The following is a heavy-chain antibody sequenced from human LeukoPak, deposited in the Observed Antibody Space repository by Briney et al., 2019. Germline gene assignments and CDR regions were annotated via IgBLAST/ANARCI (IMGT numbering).Heavy chain of an antibody. V-gene: IGHV3-9*01. Sequence: GGSLRLSCAASGFIFDDYAMHWVRQAPGKGLEWVSGISWNSGSIGYADYVKGRFTISRDNAKNSLYLQMNSLRAEDTAVYYCAKVLKYQLTFFDYWGQGTLVTVSS. D-gene: IGHD2-2*01. CDR3: AKVLKYQLTFFDY. J-gene: IGHJ4*02. CDR2: ISWNSGSI. CDR1: GFIFDDYA.